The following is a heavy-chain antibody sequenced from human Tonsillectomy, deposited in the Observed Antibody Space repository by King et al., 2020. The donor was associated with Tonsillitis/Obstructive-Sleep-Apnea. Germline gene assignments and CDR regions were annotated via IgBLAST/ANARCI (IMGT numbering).Heavy chain of an antibody. CDR1: GYTFTGHY. CDR3: ARGNGDGAFDI. D-gene: IGHD4-17*01. Sequence: QLVQSGAEVKKPGASVKVSCKTSGYTFTGHYMHWLRQAPGQGLEWMGWINPNSGGTKYAQKFKGRVTMTRDTSISQAYMEVRRLRSDDTAVYYCARGNGDGAFDIWGQGTMVTVSS. J-gene: IGHJ3*02. V-gene: IGHV1-2*02. CDR2: INPNSGGT.